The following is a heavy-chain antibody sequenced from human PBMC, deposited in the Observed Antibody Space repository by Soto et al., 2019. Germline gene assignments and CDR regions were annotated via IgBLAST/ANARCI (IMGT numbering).Heavy chain of an antibody. CDR1: GFTFSTYS. CDR3: AKDRMDHNSVWDPFDI. V-gene: IGHV3-23*01. Sequence: HPGGSLRLSCAASGFTFSTYSMSWVRQSPGKGLEWVSAVVQSGGSTYYADSVKGRFTISRDNSKNTLFVELNSLRVEDTAVYYCAKDRMDHNSVWDPFDIWGRGTLVTVSS. CDR2: VVQSGGST. J-gene: IGHJ3*02. D-gene: IGHD1-20*01.